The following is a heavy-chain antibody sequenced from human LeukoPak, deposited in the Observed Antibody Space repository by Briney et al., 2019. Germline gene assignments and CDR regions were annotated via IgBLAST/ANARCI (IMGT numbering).Heavy chain of an antibody. CDR1: AGPFSGFY. V-gene: IGHV4-34*01. D-gene: IGHD6-13*01. CDR2: INHSGST. Sequence: SETLSLTCTVHAGPFSGFYWSWIRQPPGEGLEWIGEINHSGSTTYNPSLTRRVTISVDTSKTQFSLRLSSVTAADTAIYYCARWVPAAGNYYYGLDVWGQGTTVTVSS. CDR3: ARWVPAAGNYYYGLDV. J-gene: IGHJ6*02.